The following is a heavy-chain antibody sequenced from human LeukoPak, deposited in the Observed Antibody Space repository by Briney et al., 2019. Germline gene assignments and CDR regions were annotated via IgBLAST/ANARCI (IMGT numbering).Heavy chain of an antibody. CDR2: ISSSSSYI. D-gene: IGHD3-22*01. CDR3: AKSRGIYDNSGWRTFDY. V-gene: IGHV3-21*04. Sequence: GGSLRLSCAASGFTFSSYGMHWVRQAPGKGLEWVSSISSSSSYIYYADSVKGRFTISRDNAKNSLYLQMNSLRAEDTAIYYCAKSRGIYDNSGWRTFDYWGQGTLVTVSP. J-gene: IGHJ4*02. CDR1: GFTFSSYG.